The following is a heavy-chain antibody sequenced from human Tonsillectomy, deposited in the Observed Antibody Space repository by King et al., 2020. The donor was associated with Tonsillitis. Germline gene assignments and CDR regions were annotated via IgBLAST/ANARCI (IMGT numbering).Heavy chain of an antibody. CDR2: INPNSGGT. J-gene: IGHJ4*02. D-gene: IGHD5/OR15-5a*01. CDR1: RYTFTGYY. Sequence: VQLVESGAEVKKPGASVNVSCTASRYTFTGYYLHWVRQAPGQGLEWMGWINPNSGGTNYAQKFQGRVTMTRDTSISTAYMDLSRLRSDDTAVYACARVYYTVYDGRFWDSWGQGTLVTVSS. CDR3: ARVYYTVYDGRFWDS. V-gene: IGHV1-2*02.